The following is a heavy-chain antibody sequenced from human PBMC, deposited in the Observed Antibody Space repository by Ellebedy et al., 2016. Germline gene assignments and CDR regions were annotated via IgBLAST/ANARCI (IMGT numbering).Heavy chain of an antibody. CDR1: GFTFRNFF. V-gene: IGHV3-23*01. CDR2: ISAGGDIT. Sequence: GGSLRLSXVASGFTFRNFFMSWVRQAPGGGLEWVSTISAGGDITFSADSVKGRFTISRDNSKNTLYLQMNNLRVDDTALYYCRQGHYFDQWGQGALVTVSS. CDR3: RQGHYFDQ. J-gene: IGHJ4*02.